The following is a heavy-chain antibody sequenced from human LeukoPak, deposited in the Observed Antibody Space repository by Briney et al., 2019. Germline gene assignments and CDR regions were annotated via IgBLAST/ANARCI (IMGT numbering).Heavy chain of an antibody. D-gene: IGHD1-14*01. CDR3: TRDRSRAEDD. Sequence: GGSLRLSCAASGFTFSTYEMNWVRQAPGKGLEWVANINQGGSDKYYVDSVKGRFTISRDNANNLLYLQMNSLRGEDTAVYYCTRDRSRAEDDWGQGTLVTVSS. CDR2: INQGGSDK. J-gene: IGHJ4*02. CDR1: GFTFSTYE. V-gene: IGHV3-7*01.